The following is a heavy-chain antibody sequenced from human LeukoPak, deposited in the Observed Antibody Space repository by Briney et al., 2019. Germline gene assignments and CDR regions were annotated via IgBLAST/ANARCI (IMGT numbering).Heavy chain of an antibody. Sequence: GGSLTLPYAACGFTVSSYDLNWVRQAPGKGLEWVSKISGSGTTTSYADSVKGRFTISRDNAKNSLYLQMNSLRAEETAAYYCDRTFGYWGQGTLVTVSS. CDR2: ISGSGTTT. CDR3: DRTFGY. J-gene: IGHJ4*01. V-gene: IGHV3-48*03. CDR1: GFTVSSYD. D-gene: IGHD1-1*01.